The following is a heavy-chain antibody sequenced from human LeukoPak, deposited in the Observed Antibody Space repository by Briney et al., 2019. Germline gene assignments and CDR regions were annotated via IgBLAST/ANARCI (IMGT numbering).Heavy chain of an antibody. CDR3: AGPFLTGYYY. Sequence: SETLSLTCGVYGGSFSGYYWSWIRQPPGKGLEWIGEINHSGSTNYNPSLKSRVTISVDTSKNQFSLKLSSVTAADTAVYYCAGPFLTGYYYWGQGTLVTVSS. J-gene: IGHJ4*02. CDR2: INHSGST. D-gene: IGHD3-9*01. V-gene: IGHV4-34*01. CDR1: GGSFSGYY.